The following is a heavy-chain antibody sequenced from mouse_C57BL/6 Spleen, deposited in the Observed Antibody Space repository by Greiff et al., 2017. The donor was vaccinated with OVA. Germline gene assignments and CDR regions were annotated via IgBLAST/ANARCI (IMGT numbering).Heavy chain of an antibody. D-gene: IGHD2-3*01. Sequence: VQLQQSGPELVKPGASVKISCKASGYTFTDYYMNWVKQSHGKSLEWIGDINPNNGGTSYNQKFKGKATLTVDKSSSTAYMELRSLTSEDSAVYYCAKEKDDDIDYWGQGTTLTVSS. J-gene: IGHJ2*01. CDR2: INPNNGGT. V-gene: IGHV1-26*01. CDR1: GYTFTDYY. CDR3: AKEKDDDIDY.